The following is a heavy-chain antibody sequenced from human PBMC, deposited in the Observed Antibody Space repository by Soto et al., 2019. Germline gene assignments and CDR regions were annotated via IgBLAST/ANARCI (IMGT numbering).Heavy chain of an antibody. CDR3: ARDLHYYDTSGHYYSFYGLDV. V-gene: IGHV4-30-2*01. Sequence: TLSLTCAVSGDSISRGDCSGSWIRQPPGKGLEWIGYIYRSGGTYYNPSLRSRVTISVDRSKNQFSLKLNSVTAADTAVYYCARDLHYYDTSGHYYSFYGLDVWGQGTTVTVSS. CDR2: IYRSGGT. CDR1: GDSISRGDCS. D-gene: IGHD3-22*01. J-gene: IGHJ6*02.